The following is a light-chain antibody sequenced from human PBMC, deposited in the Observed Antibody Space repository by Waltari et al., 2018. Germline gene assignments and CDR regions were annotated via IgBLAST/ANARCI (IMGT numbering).Light chain of an antibody. J-gene: IGLJ2*01. Sequence: QSALTQPASVAGSPGQSITISCTGTSSDIGSYSLVSWYQQQPGKAPKLIVYQVTRRPSGVLLRFSGSKSDNTASLTISGLQAEDEADYYCCSYGGVPSYVLFGGGTKLTVL. CDR2: QVT. CDR3: CSYGGVPSYVL. V-gene: IGLV2-23*02. CDR1: SSDIGSYSL.